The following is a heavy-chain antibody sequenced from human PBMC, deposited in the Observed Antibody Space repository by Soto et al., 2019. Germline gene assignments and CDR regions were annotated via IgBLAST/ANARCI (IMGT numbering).Heavy chain of an antibody. CDR3: ARWLLGESWFDP. J-gene: IGHJ5*02. D-gene: IGHD2-15*01. CDR1: GFTFSSYG. V-gene: IGHV3-33*01. CDR2: IRFDGTNK. Sequence: QVQLVESGGGVVQPGRSLRLSCAASGFTFSSYGMHWARQAPGKGLEWVAVIRFDGTNKYYADSVKGRFTISRDSSKNTVYLQMNSLRVDDTAVYYCARWLLGESWFDPWGQGTLVIVSS.